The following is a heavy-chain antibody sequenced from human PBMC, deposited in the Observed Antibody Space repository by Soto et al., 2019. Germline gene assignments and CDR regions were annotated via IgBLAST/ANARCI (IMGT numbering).Heavy chain of an antibody. V-gene: IGHV4-34*01. D-gene: IGHD6-19*01. CDR2: VSHVDST. J-gene: IGHJ4*02. Sequence: KASETLSLTCTVHGGSLGGYYWNWIRQSPGKALEWIGEVSHVDSTNYNPSLKGRATISLDTPKNQFSLQMNSLRAEDTAVYYCAKDPVAVVPLPSDYWGQGTLVTVSS. CDR3: AKDPVAVVPLPSDY. CDR1: GGSLGGYY.